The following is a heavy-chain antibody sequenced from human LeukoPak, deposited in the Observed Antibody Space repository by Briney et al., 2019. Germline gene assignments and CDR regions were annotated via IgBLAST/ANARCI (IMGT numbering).Heavy chain of an antibody. CDR2: IIPIFGTA. Sequence: SVKVSCKASGGTFSSYAISWVRQAPGQGLEWMGGIIPIFGTANYAQKFQGRVTITTDESTSTAYMELSSQRSEDTAVYYCARAPPLFEYSSSSPFDYWGQGTLVTVSS. V-gene: IGHV1-69*05. CDR3: ARAPPLFEYSSSSPFDY. D-gene: IGHD6-6*01. J-gene: IGHJ4*02. CDR1: GGTFSSYA.